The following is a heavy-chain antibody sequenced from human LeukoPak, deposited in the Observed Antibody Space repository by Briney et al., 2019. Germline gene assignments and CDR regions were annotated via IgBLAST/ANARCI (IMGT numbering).Heavy chain of an antibody. J-gene: IGHJ4*02. CDR2: ISSSSSYI. CDR1: GFTFSSYW. D-gene: IGHD5-18*01. CDR3: ARTGERGYRYGYDY. Sequence: GGSLRLSCAASGFTFSSYWMSWVRQAPGKGLEWVSSISSSSSYIYYADSVKGRFTISRDNAKNSLYLQMNSLRAEDTAVYYCARTGERGYRYGYDYWGQGTLVTVSS. V-gene: IGHV3-21*01.